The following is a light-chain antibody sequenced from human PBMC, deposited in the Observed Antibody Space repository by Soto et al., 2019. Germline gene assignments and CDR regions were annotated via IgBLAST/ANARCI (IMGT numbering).Light chain of an antibody. CDR3: QQGHNWPLT. CDR2: SAS. CDR1: QSISTE. V-gene: IGKV3-15*01. J-gene: IGKJ2*01. Sequence: EIVMTQSPATLSVSPGERATLSCRASQSISTELAWYQQKPGQPPRLLIYSASPRATGVPARFTGIGSGSEFTLTSSGLQSEDFAVYYCQQGHNWPLTFGQGTRLEI.